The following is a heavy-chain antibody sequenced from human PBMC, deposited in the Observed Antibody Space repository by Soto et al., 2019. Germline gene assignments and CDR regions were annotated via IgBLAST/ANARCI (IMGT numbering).Heavy chain of an antibody. CDR1: GGTFSSYA. Sequence: SVKVSCKASGGTFSSYAISWVRQAPGQGLEWMGGIIPIFGTANYAQKFQGRVTITADKSTSTAYMELSSLRSEDTAVYYCAVYCSSTSCSGVDYYYGMDVWGQGTTVTV. CDR2: IIPIFGTA. CDR3: AVYCSSTSCSGVDYYYGMDV. V-gene: IGHV1-69*06. D-gene: IGHD2-2*01. J-gene: IGHJ6*02.